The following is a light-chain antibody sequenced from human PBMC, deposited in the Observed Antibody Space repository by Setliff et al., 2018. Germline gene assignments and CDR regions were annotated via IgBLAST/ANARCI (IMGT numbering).Light chain of an antibody. CDR2: NVS. Sequence: ALAQPASVSGSPGQSITISCSGTSSDVGSYGLVSWYQQHPGKAPKLIIYNVSGRPSGVSHRFSGSKSDNTASLTISGLQAEDEADYYCNAYTSRSTYVFGSGTKVTVL. CDR3: NAYTSRSTYV. J-gene: IGLJ1*01. V-gene: IGLV2-14*03. CDR1: SSDVGSYGL.